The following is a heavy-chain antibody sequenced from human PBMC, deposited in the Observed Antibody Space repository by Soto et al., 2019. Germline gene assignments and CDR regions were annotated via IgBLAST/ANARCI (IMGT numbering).Heavy chain of an antibody. D-gene: IGHD1-1*01. CDR1: GYTFTGYY. Sequence: GASVKVSCEASGYTFTGYYMHWVRQAPGQGLEWMGWINPNSGGTNYAQKFQGRVTMTRDTSISTAYMELSRLRSDDTAVYYCARTDSLPTKYYFDYWGQGTLVTVSS. CDR2: INPNSGGT. J-gene: IGHJ4*02. V-gene: IGHV1-2*02. CDR3: ARTDSLPTKYYFDY.